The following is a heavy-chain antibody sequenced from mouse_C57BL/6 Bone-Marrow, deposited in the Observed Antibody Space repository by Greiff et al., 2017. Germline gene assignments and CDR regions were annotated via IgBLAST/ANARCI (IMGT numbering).Heavy chain of an antibody. CDR3: TRHYGNYEFAY. D-gene: IGHD2-1*01. V-gene: IGHV6-6*01. Sequence: EVKVEESGGGLVQPGGSMKLSCAASGFTFSDAWMDWVRQSPEKGLEWVAEIRNKANNHATYYAESVKGRFTIARDDSKSSVYLQMNSLRAEDTGIDYCTRHYGNYEFAYWGQGTLVTVAA. CDR1: GFTFSDAW. CDR2: IRNKANNHAT. J-gene: IGHJ3*01.